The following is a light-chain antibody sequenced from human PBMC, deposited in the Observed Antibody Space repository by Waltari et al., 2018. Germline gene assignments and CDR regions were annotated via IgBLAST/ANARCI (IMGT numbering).Light chain of an antibody. CDR1: RRDVGGYNY. J-gene: IGLJ3*02. V-gene: IGLV2-14*01. CDR2: EVS. CDR3: SSYTSSSTL. Sequence: QSALTQPASVSGSPGQSITISCPGTRRDVGGYNYVSCYQQHPGKAPKLMIYEVSNRPSGVSNRFSGSKSGNTASLTISGLQAEDEADYYCSSYTSSSTLFGGGTKLTVL.